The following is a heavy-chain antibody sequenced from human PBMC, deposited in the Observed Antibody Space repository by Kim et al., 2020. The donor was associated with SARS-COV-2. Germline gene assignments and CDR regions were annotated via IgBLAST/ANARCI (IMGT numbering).Heavy chain of an antibody. V-gene: IGHV3-23*01. D-gene: IGHD4-17*01. Sequence: GGSLRLSCAGSGFTFSSCAMSWVRQAPGKGLEWVSAISGGGGTTYYADSVKGRFTISRDNSKNTLYLQMNSLRAEDTAVYYCATRGDYGEMAARAAFDIWGQVTMVTVSS. J-gene: IGHJ3*02. CDR1: GFTFSSCA. CDR2: ISGGGGTT. CDR3: ATRGDYGEMAARAAFDI.